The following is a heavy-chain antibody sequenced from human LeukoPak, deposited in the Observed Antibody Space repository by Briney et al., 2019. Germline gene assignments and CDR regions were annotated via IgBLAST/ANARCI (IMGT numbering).Heavy chain of an antibody. J-gene: IGHJ3*02. CDR2: IYTSGST. CDR3: ARSVVVAGTYAFDI. V-gene: IGHV4-4*07. Sequence: SETLSLTCTVSGGSISSYYWSWIRQPAGKGLEWIGRIYTSGSTNYNPSLKSRVTMSVDTSKNQFSLKLSSVTAADTAVYYCARSVVVAGTYAFDIWGQGTMVTVSS. D-gene: IGHD2-21*01. CDR1: GGSISSYY.